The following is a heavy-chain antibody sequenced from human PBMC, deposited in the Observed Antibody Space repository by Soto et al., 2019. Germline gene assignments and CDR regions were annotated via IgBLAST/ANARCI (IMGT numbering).Heavy chain of an antibody. Sequence: PGGSLRLSCAASGFTFSSYSMNWVRQAPGKGLEWVSSISSSSSYIYYADSVKGRFTISRDNAKNSLYLQMNSLRAEDTAVYYCARVPETTLEWLLARGYYYYYYGMDVWGQGTTVTVS. J-gene: IGHJ6*02. D-gene: IGHD3-3*01. V-gene: IGHV3-21*01. CDR1: GFTFSSYS. CDR2: ISSSSSYI. CDR3: ARVPETTLEWLLARGYYYYYYGMDV.